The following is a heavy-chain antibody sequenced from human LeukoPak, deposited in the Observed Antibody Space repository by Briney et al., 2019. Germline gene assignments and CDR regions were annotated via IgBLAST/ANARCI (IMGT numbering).Heavy chain of an antibody. V-gene: IGHV3-7*01. CDR2: IKQDGSEE. J-gene: IGHJ4*02. D-gene: IGHD3-16*01. CDR3: ARTVTYAYIY. CDR1: GSTFSTYW. Sequence: GGSLRLSCEDSGSTFSTYWMSWVRQAPGKGLEWVANIKQDGSEENYVDSVKGRFTISRDNAKNSLYLQMGTLRAEDTAVYYCARTVTYAYIYWGQGTLVTVSS.